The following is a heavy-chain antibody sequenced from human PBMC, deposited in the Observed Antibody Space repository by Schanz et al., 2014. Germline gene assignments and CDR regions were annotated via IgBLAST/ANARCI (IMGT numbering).Heavy chain of an antibody. D-gene: IGHD2-15*01. CDR1: GFTFSRHA. CDR3: ARDAVALVPEYFMDV. V-gene: IGHV3-30*09. CDR2: ITYDGSNK. J-gene: IGHJ6*03. Sequence: VQLVQSGGGLVQPGGSLRLSCAASGFTFSRHAMHWVRQAAGKGLEWVAAITYDGSNKYYAESVKGRFAISRDNSKDTLYLQMNSLRTEDTAVYYCARDAVALVPEYFMDVWGKGTPVTVSS.